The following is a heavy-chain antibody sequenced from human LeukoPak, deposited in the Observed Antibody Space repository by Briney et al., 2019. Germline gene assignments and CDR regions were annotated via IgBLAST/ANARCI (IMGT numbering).Heavy chain of an antibody. D-gene: IGHD3-3*01. J-gene: IGHJ4*02. Sequence: GASVKVSCKASGYTFTSYGISWVRQAPGPGLEWMGWISAYNGNTNYAQKLQGRVTMTTDTSTSTAYMGLRSLRSDDTAVYYCERDDFWSGYYPFDYWGQGTLVTVSS. CDR1: GYTFTSYG. CDR3: ERDDFWSGYYPFDY. V-gene: IGHV1-18*01. CDR2: ISAYNGNT.